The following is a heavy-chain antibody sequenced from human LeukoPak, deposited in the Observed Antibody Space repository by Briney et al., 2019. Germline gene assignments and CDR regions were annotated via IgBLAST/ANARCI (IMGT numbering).Heavy chain of an antibody. V-gene: IGHV1-69*01. Sequence: ASVKVSCKASGGTFSSYAISWVRRAPGQGLEWMGGIIPIFGTANYAQKFQGRVTITADESTSTAYMELSSLRSEDTAVYYCARGSGSYKFNYYYYYMDVWGKGTTVTVSS. CDR1: GGTFSSYA. CDR3: ARGSGSYKFNYYYYYMDV. D-gene: IGHD1-26*01. J-gene: IGHJ6*03. CDR2: IIPIFGTA.